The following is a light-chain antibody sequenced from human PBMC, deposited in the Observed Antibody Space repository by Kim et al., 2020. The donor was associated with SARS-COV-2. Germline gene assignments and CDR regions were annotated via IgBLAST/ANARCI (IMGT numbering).Light chain of an antibody. J-gene: IGKJ1*01. V-gene: IGKV1-27*01. CDR2: ATS. Sequence: DIQMTQSPSSLSASVGDRVTITCRADQGISNFFAWYQQRPGKAPKLLIYATSALHSGVPSRFSGSKSGTHFTLTIDSLQPEDFATYYCQNYNGAPWTFGQGTKVDIK. CDR1: QGISNF. CDR3: QNYNGAPWT.